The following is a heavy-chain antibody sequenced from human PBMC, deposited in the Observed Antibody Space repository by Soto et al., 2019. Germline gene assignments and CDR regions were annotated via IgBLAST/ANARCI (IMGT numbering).Heavy chain of an antibody. D-gene: IGHD6-19*01. CDR3: ARSHSSGWYFYGMDV. Sequence: GGSLRLSCAASGFTFSSYAMHWVRQAPGKGLEWVAVISYDGSNKYYADSVKGRFTISRDNSKNTLYLQMNSLRAEDTAVYYCARSHSSGWYFYGMDVWGQGTTVTVSS. CDR1: GFTFSSYA. CDR2: ISYDGSNK. J-gene: IGHJ6*02. V-gene: IGHV3-30-3*01.